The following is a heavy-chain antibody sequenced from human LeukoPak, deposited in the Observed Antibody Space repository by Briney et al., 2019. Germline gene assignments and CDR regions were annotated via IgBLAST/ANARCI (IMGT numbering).Heavy chain of an antibody. V-gene: IGHV4-59*01. CDR3: ARGYFDWLTYYGMDV. CDR1: GGSISSYY. D-gene: IGHD3-9*01. CDR2: IYYSGST. J-gene: IGHJ6*02. Sequence: SETLSLTCPVSGGSISSYYWSWIRPPPWKGLEWIGYIYYSGSTNYNPSLKSRVPISVDTSKNQFSLKLSSVTAADTAVYYCARGYFDWLTYYGMDVWGQGTTVTVSS.